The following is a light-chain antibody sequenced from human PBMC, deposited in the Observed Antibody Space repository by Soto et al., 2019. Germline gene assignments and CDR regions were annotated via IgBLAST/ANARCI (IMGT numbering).Light chain of an antibody. CDR1: QSVNSDF. CDR2: SAS. CDR3: QQYMSYS. J-gene: IGKJ1*01. V-gene: IGKV3-20*01. Sequence: EIVLTQSPGTLSLSPGERVTLSCRASQSVNSDFLAWYQQKPGQAPRLLIYSASNRATGVPDRFSGGGSGTDFTLTISRLEPEDFATYYCQQYMSYSFGQGTKVDIK.